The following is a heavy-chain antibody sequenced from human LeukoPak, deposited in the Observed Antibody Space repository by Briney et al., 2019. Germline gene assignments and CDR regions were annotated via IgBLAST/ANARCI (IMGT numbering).Heavy chain of an antibody. Sequence: SGGSLRLSCEASGFTFSNYAMSWVRQAPGKGLEWVSTTIGSGGTTYYADSVKGRFTISRDNSKNTLSLQMNSLRAEDTAVYCCARVWYGELKVDVWGQGTTVTVSS. V-gene: IGHV3-23*01. CDR1: GFTFSNYA. CDR2: TIGSGGTT. J-gene: IGHJ6*02. D-gene: IGHD3-10*01. CDR3: ARVWYGELKVDV.